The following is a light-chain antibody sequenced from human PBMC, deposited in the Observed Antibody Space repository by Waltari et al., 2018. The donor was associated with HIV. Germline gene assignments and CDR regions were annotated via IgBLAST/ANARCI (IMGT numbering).Light chain of an antibody. CDR1: SSNIGAGYH. CDR2: GNS. CDR3: QSHDSSLSGYV. Sequence: QSVLTQPPSVSGAPGQRVTISCTGSSSNIGAGYHVHWYQQLPGTAPKLLIYGNSNRPSGGPGRFSGSKSGTSASLASTGLQAEDEADYHCQSHDSSLSGYVFGTGTKVTVL. V-gene: IGLV1-40*01. J-gene: IGLJ1*01.